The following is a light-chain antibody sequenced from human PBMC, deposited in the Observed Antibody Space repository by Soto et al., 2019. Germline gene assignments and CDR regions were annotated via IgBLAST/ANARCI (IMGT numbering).Light chain of an antibody. CDR2: GAS. CDR1: QGISSY. J-gene: IGKJ3*01. Sequence: DIQLTQSPSFLSASVGDRVTITCRASQGISSYLAWYQQRPGEPPELLIYGASTLQSGVASRFSGSGSGTEFTLTISSLQPQDFATHFCQQLNSFPHLFTLGPGTKVDIK. CDR3: QQLNSFPHLFT. V-gene: IGKV1-9*01.